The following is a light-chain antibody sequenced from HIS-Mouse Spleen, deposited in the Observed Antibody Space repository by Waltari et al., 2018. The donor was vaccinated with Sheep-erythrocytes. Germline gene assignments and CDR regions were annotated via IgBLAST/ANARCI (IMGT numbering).Light chain of an antibody. J-gene: IGLJ2*01. Sequence: QSVLTQPPSVSGAPGQRVTISCTGSSSNIGAVYDVHWYQQLPGTAPQPPIYGNSNRPSGVPDRFSGSKSGTSASLAITGLQAEDEADYYCQSYDSSLSGSKVFGGGTKLTVL. CDR1: SSNIGAVYD. V-gene: IGLV1-40*01. CDR3: QSYDSSLSGSKV. CDR2: GNS.